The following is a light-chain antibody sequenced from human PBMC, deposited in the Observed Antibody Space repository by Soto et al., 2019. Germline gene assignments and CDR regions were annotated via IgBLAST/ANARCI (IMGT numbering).Light chain of an antibody. CDR1: QSVSSN. CDR2: GAS. CDR3: QQSYSTPRT. J-gene: IGKJ1*01. Sequence: EIVMTQSPATLSVSPGERATLSCRASQSVSSNLAWYQQKPGQAPRLLIHGASSRVTGIPDRFSGSGSGTDFTLTISSLQPEDFATYYCQQSYSTPRTFGQGTKVDIK. V-gene: IGKV3D-15*01.